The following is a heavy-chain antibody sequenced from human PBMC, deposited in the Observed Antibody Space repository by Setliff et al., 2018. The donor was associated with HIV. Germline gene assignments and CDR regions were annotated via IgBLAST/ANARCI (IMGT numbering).Heavy chain of an antibody. CDR1: GFTFSSYG. Sequence: HPGGSLRLSCAASGFTFSSYGMHWVRQAPGKGLEWVAVISYDGSNKYYADSVKGRFTISRDNSKNTLYLQMNSLRAEDTAVYYCAKELYYYGSGSYYIPGLLDYWGQGTLVTVSS. CDR3: AKELYYYGSGSYYIPGLLDY. CDR2: ISYDGSNK. V-gene: IGHV3-30*18. D-gene: IGHD3-10*01. J-gene: IGHJ4*02.